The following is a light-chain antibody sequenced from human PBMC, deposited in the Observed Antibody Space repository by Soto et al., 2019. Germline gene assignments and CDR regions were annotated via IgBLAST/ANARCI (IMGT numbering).Light chain of an antibody. CDR3: SSYTITTALV. Sequence: QSVLTQPPSVSGAPGQRVTISCTGSSSNIGAGYDVHWYQQVPGTAPKLLIYGNNNRPSGVPDRFSGSKSGTSASLTISGLQAEDEADYYCSSYTITTALVFGSGTKVTVL. CDR1: SSNIGAGYD. V-gene: IGLV1-40*01. J-gene: IGLJ1*01. CDR2: GNN.